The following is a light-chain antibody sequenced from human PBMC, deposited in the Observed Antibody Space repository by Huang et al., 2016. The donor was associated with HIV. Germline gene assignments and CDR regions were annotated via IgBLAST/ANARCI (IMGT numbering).Light chain of an antibody. CDR3: QQSYSIPYT. V-gene: IGKV1-39*01. CDR1: QTINTY. CDR2: AAS. Sequence: DIQMTQSPSSLSADVGDRVTITCRASQTINTYLNWYQQKPGTAPKLLIYAASTLQSGVPSRFRGSGSGTDFTLIINSLQLEDFATYYCQQSYSIPYTLGQGTNLEI. J-gene: IGKJ2*01.